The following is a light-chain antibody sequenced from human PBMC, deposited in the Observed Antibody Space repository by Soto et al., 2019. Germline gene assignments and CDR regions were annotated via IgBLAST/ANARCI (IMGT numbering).Light chain of an antibody. Sequence: DIQMTQSPSSLSASVGDRVTITCRASQSVGNFLNWYQQKPGKAPKVLIHSVSTLQIGVLSRFSGSASGTDFTLTISSLQPEDSATYYCQQSYSTPMYTFGQGTKVEIK. CDR3: QQSYSTPMYT. CDR2: SVS. CDR1: QSVGNF. V-gene: IGKV1-39*01. J-gene: IGKJ2*01.